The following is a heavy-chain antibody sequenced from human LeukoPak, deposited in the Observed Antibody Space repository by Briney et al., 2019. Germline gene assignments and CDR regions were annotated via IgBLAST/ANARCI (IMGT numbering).Heavy chain of an antibody. V-gene: IGHV1-46*01. D-gene: IGHD2-15*01. J-gene: IGHJ3*02. CDR2: INPTGGST. CDR3: AREVGYCSGGSCSRQWDAFDI. Sequence: ASVKVSCKASGYTFTSYYMHWVRQAPGQGLEWMGLINPTGGSTGYAQKFQGRVTMTRDMSTSTVYMELSSLRSEDTAVYYCAREVGYCSGGSCSRQWDAFDIWGQGTMVTVSS. CDR1: GYTFTSYY.